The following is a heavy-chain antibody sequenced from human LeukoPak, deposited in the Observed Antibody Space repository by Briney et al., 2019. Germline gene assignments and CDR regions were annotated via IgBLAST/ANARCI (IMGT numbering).Heavy chain of an antibody. CDR3: ARVLLGATTINDYDYYMDV. J-gene: IGHJ6*03. V-gene: IGHV3-21*01. D-gene: IGHD1-26*01. Sequence: GGFLRLSCAASGFTFSSYSMTWVRQAPGKGLVWVSSITSRSTYINYADSAKGRFTISRDNAKNSLYLQMNSLRAEDTAVYYCARVLLGATTINDYDYYMDVWGKGTTVTVSS. CDR1: GFTFSSYS. CDR2: ITSRSTYI.